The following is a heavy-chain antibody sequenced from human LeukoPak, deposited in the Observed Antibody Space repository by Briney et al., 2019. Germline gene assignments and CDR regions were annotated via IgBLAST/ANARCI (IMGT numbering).Heavy chain of an antibody. J-gene: IGHJ4*02. CDR3: AREGGLGVVPPHFDY. Sequence: GASVKVSCKASGYTFTSYYMHWVRQAPGQGLEWMGIINPSGGSTSYAQKFQGRVTMTRDTSTSTVYMELSRLRSDDTAVYYCAREGGLGVVPPHFDYWGQGTLVTVSS. CDR1: GYTFTSYY. CDR2: INPSGGST. V-gene: IGHV1-46*01. D-gene: IGHD2-2*01.